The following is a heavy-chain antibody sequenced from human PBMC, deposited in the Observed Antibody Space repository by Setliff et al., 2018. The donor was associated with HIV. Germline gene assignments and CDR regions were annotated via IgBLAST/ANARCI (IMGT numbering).Heavy chain of an antibody. J-gene: IGHJ3*02. V-gene: IGHV1-2*06. CDR3: ARDVDYTDAFDI. Sequence: ASVKVSCKASGYFFTGYYMYWVRQAPGQGLEWMGRINPNSGGTNYAQKFEGRVTLTRDTSIRTAYMELRSLRSDDTAVYYCARDVDYTDAFDIWGQGTMVTVSS. CDR2: INPNSGGT. CDR1: GYFFTGYY. D-gene: IGHD4-4*01.